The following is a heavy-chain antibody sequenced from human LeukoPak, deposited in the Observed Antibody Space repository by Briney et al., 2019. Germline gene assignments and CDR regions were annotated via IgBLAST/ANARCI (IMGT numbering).Heavy chain of an antibody. J-gene: IGHJ4*02. V-gene: IGHV4-38-2*01. Sequence: PSETLSLTCAVSGYSISSGYYWGWIRQPPGKGLEWIGSIYHSGSTYYNPSLKSRVTISVDTPKNQFSLKLSSVTAADTAVYYCARRQVGATTGIDYWGQGTLVTVSS. CDR2: IYHSGST. CDR3: ARRQVGATTGIDY. CDR1: GYSISSGYY. D-gene: IGHD1-26*01.